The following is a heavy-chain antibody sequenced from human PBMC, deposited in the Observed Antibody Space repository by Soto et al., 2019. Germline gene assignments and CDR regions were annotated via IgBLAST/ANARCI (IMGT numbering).Heavy chain of an antibody. D-gene: IGHD3-10*01. CDR1: GGSISSSSYY. CDR3: ASYKLWFGELFDY. Sequence: QLQLQESGPGLVKPSETLSLTCTVSGGSISSSSYYWGWIRQPPGKGLEWIGSIYYSGSTYYNPSLRGRVPISVDTSMNQFSLKLSSVTAADTAVYYCASYKLWFGELFDYWGQGTLVTVSS. CDR2: IYYSGST. J-gene: IGHJ4*02. V-gene: IGHV4-39*01.